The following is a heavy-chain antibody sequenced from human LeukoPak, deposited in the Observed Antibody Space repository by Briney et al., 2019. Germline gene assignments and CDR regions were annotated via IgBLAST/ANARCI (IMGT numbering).Heavy chain of an antibody. CDR3: ATGITYYDSSGKTAFDI. Sequence: GASVKASCKASGYTFTSHGISWVRQAPGQGLEWMGWISAYNGNTNYAQKFQGRVTMTTDTSTSTAYMELRSLRSDDTAVYYCATGITYYDSSGKTAFDIWGQGTMVTVSS. V-gene: IGHV1-18*01. CDR1: GYTFTSHG. D-gene: IGHD3-22*01. J-gene: IGHJ3*02. CDR2: ISAYNGNT.